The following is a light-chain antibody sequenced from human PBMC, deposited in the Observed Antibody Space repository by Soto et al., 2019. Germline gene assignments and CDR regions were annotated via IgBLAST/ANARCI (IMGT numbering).Light chain of an antibody. V-gene: IGKV1-39*01. CDR2: AAS. CDR1: QSISSY. Sequence: DIQMTQSPSSLSASVGDSVTITCRASQSISSYLNWYQQNPGKAPKLLIYAASSLQSGVASRFSGSGSGTDFTLTISSLQPEDFATYYCQQSYSTPYTFGQGTKLEIK. CDR3: QQSYSTPYT. J-gene: IGKJ2*01.